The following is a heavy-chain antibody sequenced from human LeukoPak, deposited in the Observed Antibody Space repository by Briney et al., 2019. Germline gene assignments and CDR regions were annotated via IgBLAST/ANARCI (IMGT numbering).Heavy chain of an antibody. J-gene: IGHJ4*02. Sequence: PGGSLRLSCAASGFTFRVYAMTWVRQAPGKGLEWVSGISGSGSSTYSADSVKGRFTISRDNSNNTLYLQMNSLRAEDTAVYYCAKESGYSSNRVYWGQGTLVTVSS. V-gene: IGHV3-23*01. CDR1: GFTFRVYA. CDR3: AKESGYSSNRVY. CDR2: ISGSGSST. D-gene: IGHD6-13*01.